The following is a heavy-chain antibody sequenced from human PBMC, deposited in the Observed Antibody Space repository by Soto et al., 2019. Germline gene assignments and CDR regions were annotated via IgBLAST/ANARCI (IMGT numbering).Heavy chain of an antibody. J-gene: IGHJ5*02. CDR3: SSVGELPVWFGP. CDR2: ISYTGST. Sequence: SETLSLTCTVSGDSISRYYWSWIRQPPGKGLEWVGNISYTGSTIYNPALESRATISLDTSKNQASLSLSSVTVADTARYYGSSVGELPVWFGPWGRVTLVTVSS. CDR1: GDSISRYY. D-gene: IGHD3-10*01. V-gene: IGHV4-59*13.